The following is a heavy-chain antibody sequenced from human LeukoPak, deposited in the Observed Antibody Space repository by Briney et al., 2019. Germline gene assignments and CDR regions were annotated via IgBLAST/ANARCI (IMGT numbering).Heavy chain of an antibody. J-gene: IGHJ5*02. Sequence: SETLSLTCTVSGGSISSYYWSWIRQPPGKGLGWIGYIHYSGSTNYNPSLRSRVTISVDTSKNQFSLNLNSVTAADTAVYYCARHPSSTWNSRFDPWGQGTLVTVSS. V-gene: IGHV4-59*08. CDR1: GGSISSYY. CDR3: ARHPSSTWNSRFDP. CDR2: IHYSGST. D-gene: IGHD6-13*01.